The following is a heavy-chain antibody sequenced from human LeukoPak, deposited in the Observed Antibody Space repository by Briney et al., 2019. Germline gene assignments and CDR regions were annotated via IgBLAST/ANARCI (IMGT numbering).Heavy chain of an antibody. V-gene: IGHV4-31*11. D-gene: IGHD4-17*01. Sequence: TLSLTCAVSGGSISSGGYYWSWIRQHPGKGLEWIGYIYYSGSTYYNPSLKSRVTISVDTSKNQFSLKLSSVTAADTAVYYCARDGAVTYFDYWGQGTLVTVSS. CDR3: ARDGAVTYFDY. J-gene: IGHJ4*02. CDR1: GGSISSGGYY. CDR2: IYYSGST.